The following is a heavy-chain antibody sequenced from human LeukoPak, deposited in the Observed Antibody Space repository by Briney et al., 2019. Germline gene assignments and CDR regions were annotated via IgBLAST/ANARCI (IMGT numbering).Heavy chain of an antibody. V-gene: IGHV3-30*02. CDR2: IRYDGSNK. J-gene: IGHJ4*02. Sequence: GGSLRLSCAASGFTFSSYGMHWVRQAPGKGLEWVAFIRYDGSNKYYADSVKGRFTISRDNSKNTLYLQMNSLRAEDTAVYYCARRGPRRVAVAGRGYYFDYWGQGTLVTVSS. D-gene: IGHD6-19*01. CDR3: ARRGPRRVAVAGRGYYFDY. CDR1: GFTFSSYG.